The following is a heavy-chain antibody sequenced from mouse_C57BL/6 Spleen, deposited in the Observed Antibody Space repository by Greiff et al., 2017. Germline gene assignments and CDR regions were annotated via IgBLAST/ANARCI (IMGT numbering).Heavy chain of an antibody. CDR2: IYPGSGST. CDR1: GYTFTSYW. Sequence: QVQLQQPGAELVKPGASVKMSCKASGYTFTSYWITWVKQRPGQGLEWIGDIYPGSGSTNYNEKFKGKATLTVDTSSSTAYMQLSSRTSEDSAVYYCARGDGYYGSVYYAMDYWGQGTSVTVSS. J-gene: IGHJ4*01. V-gene: IGHV1-55*01. CDR3: ARGDGYYGSVYYAMDY. D-gene: IGHD2-3*01.